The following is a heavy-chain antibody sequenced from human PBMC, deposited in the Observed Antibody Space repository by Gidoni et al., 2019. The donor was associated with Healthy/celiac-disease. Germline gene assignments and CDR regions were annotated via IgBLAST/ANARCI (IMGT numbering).Heavy chain of an antibody. CDR2: IYHSGST. Sequence: QVQLQESGPGLVKPSATLSLTCTVSVYSISSGYYWCWIRQPPGKGLEWIGSIYHSGSTYYNPSLKSRVTISVDTSKNQFSLKLSSVTAADTAVYYCAREWELLDYFDYWGQGTLVTVSS. D-gene: IGHD1-26*01. CDR3: AREWELLDYFDY. CDR1: VYSISSGYY. V-gene: IGHV4-38-2*02. J-gene: IGHJ4*02.